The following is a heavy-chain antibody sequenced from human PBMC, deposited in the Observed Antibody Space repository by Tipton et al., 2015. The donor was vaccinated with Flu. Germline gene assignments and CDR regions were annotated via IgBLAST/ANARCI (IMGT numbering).Heavy chain of an antibody. CDR1: GFIFSNFA. CDR2: IRGNGGSA. Sequence: GSLRLSCAASGFIFSNFAISWVRQAQGKGLEWVADIRGNGGSADYADSVKGRFTVSRDNSKNTLYLELSSLNVEDTALYFCVKEELRVRGGIRFFSYWGQGTLVTVSS. J-gene: IGHJ4*02. V-gene: IGHV3-23*01. D-gene: IGHD3-10*01. CDR3: VKEELRVRGGIRFFSY.